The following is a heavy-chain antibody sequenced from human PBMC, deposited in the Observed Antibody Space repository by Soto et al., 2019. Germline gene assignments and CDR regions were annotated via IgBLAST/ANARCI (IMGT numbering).Heavy chain of an antibody. D-gene: IGHD6-19*01. CDR3: ARDAGGEYSSVWLGAFDI. CDR2: INAGNGNT. J-gene: IGHJ3*02. V-gene: IGHV1-3*01. Sequence: QVQLVQSGAEVKKPGASVKVSCKASGYTFTSYAMHWVRQAPGQRLEWMGWINAGNGNTKYSQKFQGRVTITRDTSASTAYMELSSLRSEDSAVYYCARDAGGEYSSVWLGAFDIWGQGTMVTVSS. CDR1: GYTFTSYA.